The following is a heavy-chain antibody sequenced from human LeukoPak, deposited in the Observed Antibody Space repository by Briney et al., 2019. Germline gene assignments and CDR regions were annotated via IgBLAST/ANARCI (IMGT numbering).Heavy chain of an antibody. CDR1: GFIFSHYG. J-gene: IGHJ4*02. Sequence: GALRLSCAASGFIFSHYGMNWVRQAPGKGLEWVSGITSRSTTYYADSVKGRFTISRDNSKNMVWLQINSPTAEDTATYYCAKDGNWARFEDWGQGTLVTVSS. V-gene: IGHV3-23*01. D-gene: IGHD7-27*01. CDR3: AKDGNWARFED. CDR2: ITSRSTT.